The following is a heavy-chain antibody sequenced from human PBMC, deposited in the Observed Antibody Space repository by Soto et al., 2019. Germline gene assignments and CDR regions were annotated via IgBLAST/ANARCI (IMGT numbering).Heavy chain of an antibody. CDR3: ARDNEDSGTWSFDY. Sequence: QVQLQESGPGLVQPSGTLSLTCAVSGASVNTSDWWNWVRQPPGKGLEWIGEIYHGGTIYYNPSLLGRLTRSLEKAMNQVSLTLTSLTAANTSVYYSARDNEDSGTWSFDYWGQGAVVSVSS. J-gene: IGHJ4*02. CDR1: GASVNTSDW. D-gene: IGHD2-15*01. V-gene: IGHV4-4*02. CDR2: IYHGGTI.